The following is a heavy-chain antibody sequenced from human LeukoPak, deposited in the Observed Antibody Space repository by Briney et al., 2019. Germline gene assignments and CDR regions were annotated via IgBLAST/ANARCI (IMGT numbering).Heavy chain of an antibody. CDR1: GFTFSSYA. J-gene: IGHJ4*02. V-gene: IGHV3-30*18. Sequence: GGSLRLSCAASGFTFSSYAMSWVRQAPGKGLEWVTVISHDGSNKYYADSVKGRFTISRDTSKNTLYLQMNSLRAEDTAVYYCAKDIGYCGSAGCYGAAYYFDYWGQGTLVTVSS. D-gene: IGHD2-2*01. CDR3: AKDIGYCGSAGCYGAAYYFDY. CDR2: ISHDGSNK.